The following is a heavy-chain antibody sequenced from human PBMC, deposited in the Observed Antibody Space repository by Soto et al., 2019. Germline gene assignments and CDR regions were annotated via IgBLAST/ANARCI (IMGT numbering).Heavy chain of an antibody. J-gene: IGHJ4*02. CDR2: IYYSGST. V-gene: IGHV4-39*01. Sequence: SETLSLTCIVSGGSISSSYYWGWIRQPPGKGLEWIGNIYYSGSTYYNPSLKSRVTISVDTSKNQFSLKLSSVTAADTAVYYCARLQVGAGDYWGQGTLVTVSS. CDR3: ARLQVGAGDY. CDR1: GGSISSSYY. D-gene: IGHD1-26*01.